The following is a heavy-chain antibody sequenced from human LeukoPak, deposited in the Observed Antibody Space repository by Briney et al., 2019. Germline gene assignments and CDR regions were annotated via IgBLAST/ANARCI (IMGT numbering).Heavy chain of an antibody. CDR2: ISSSSSYT. D-gene: IGHD1-14*01. Sequence: GGSLRLSCAASGFIFSSYTMNWVRQAPGKGLEWVSSISSSSSYTYFVDSVKGRFTISRDNAKNSLYLQMNSLRAEDTAVYYCARGALGMSGRIVDAFDIWGQGTRVTVSS. CDR3: ARGALGMSGRIVDAFDI. CDR1: GFIFSSYT. J-gene: IGHJ3*02. V-gene: IGHV3-21*01.